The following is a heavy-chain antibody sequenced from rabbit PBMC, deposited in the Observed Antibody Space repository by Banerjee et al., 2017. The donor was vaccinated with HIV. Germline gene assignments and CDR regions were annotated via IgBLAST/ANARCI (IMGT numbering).Heavy chain of an antibody. CDR3: ARDRDYAGYAYRTYYFNL. J-gene: IGHJ4*01. D-gene: IGHD6-1*01. Sequence: QSLEESGGDLVKPGASLTLTCTASGFSFSSGYYMCWVRQAPGKGLVWIACIYPGSSSITFYAGCAKCRFTISKSPSTTSTLQTTSLTAADTATYFCARDRDYAGYAYRTYYFNLWGPGTLVTVS. CDR2: IYPGSSSIT. CDR1: GFSFSSGYY. V-gene: IGHV1S40*01.